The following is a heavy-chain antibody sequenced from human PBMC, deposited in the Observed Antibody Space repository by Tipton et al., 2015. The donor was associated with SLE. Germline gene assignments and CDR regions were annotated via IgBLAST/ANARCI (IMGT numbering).Heavy chain of an antibody. CDR1: GFTVSSNY. Sequence: SLRLSCAASGFTVSSNYMSWVRQAPGKGLEWVSVIYSGGSTYYADSVKGRFTISRDNSKNTLYLQMNSLRAEDTAVYYCARARGGSLDAFDIWGQGTMVTVSS. J-gene: IGHJ3*02. CDR3: ARARGGSLDAFDI. CDR2: IYSGGST. V-gene: IGHV3-66*01. D-gene: IGHD3-10*01.